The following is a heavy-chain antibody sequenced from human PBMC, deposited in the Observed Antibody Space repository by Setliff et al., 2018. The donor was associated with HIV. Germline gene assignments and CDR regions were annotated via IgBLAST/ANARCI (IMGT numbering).Heavy chain of an antibody. D-gene: IGHD3-3*01. CDR3: ARQVSIPGVAVTPLDY. J-gene: IGHJ4*02. CDR2: IFYNGDT. CDR1: GGSISSYY. Sequence: PSETLSLTCTVSGGSISSYYWSWIRQPPGKGLEWIGHIFYNGDTTYNPSLKSRLTMSVDTSNRQFSLKLTSVTAADGAVYYCARQVSIPGVAVTPLDYWGQGSLVTVSS. V-gene: IGHV4-59*08.